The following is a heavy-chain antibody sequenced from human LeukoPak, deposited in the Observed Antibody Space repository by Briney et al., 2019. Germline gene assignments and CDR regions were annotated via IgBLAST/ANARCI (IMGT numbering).Heavy chain of an antibody. CDR1: GFTFSSYG. J-gene: IGHJ4*02. D-gene: IGHD1-26*01. Sequence: GGSLRLSCAASGFTFSSYGMHWVRQAPGKGLEWVSVIYSGGSTYYADSVKGRFTITRDNSKNTLYLQMNSLRAEDTAVYYCARCKGIPFSGSYDYWGQGTLVTVSS. V-gene: IGHV3-53*01. CDR2: IYSGGST. CDR3: ARCKGIPFSGSYDY.